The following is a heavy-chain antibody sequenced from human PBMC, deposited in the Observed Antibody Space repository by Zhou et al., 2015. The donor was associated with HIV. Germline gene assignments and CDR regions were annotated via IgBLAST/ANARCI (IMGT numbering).Heavy chain of an antibody. CDR2: IIPILGIA. V-gene: IGHV1-69*02. CDR1: GGTFSSYT. D-gene: IGHD3-3*01. CDR3: ARIGGADITISVNDHVRNDY. Sequence: QVQLVQSGAEVKKPGSSVKVSCKASGGTFSSYTISWVRQAPGQGLEWMGRIIPILGIANYAQKFQGRVTITADKSTSTAYMELSSLRSEDTAVYYCARIGGADITISVNDHVRNDYWGQGTLVTVSS. J-gene: IGHJ4*02.